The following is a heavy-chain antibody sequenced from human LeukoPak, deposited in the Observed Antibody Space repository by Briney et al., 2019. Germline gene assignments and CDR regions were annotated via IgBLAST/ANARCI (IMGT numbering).Heavy chain of an antibody. J-gene: IGHJ4*02. CDR2: INHSGGT. D-gene: IGHD6-13*01. Sequence: SETLSLTCAVYGGSFSGYYWSWIRQPPGKGLEWIGEINHSGGTNYNPSLKSRVTISVDTSKNQFSLKLSSVTAADTAVYYCARDREEVGNIAARRGDFDYWGQGTLVTVSS. CDR3: ARDREEVGNIAARRGDFDY. V-gene: IGHV4-34*01. CDR1: GGSFSGYY.